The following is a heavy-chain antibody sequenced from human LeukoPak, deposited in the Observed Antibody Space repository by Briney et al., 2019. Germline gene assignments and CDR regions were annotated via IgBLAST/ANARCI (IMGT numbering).Heavy chain of an antibody. V-gene: IGHV1-24*01. D-gene: IGHD2-2*01. CDR1: GYTLTGLS. CDR2: FDAEDGET. Sequence: ASVKVSCKVSGYTLTGLSMHWVRQAPGKGLEWMGAFDAEDGETIYAQKFQGRVTMTEDTSTDTAYMELNSLRSEDTAVYYCSTRRISRSTRYKWFDPWGQGTLVTVSS. CDR3: STRRISRSTRYKWFDP. J-gene: IGHJ5*02.